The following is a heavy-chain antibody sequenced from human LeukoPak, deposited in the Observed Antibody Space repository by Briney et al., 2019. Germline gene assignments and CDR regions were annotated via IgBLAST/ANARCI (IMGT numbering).Heavy chain of an antibody. V-gene: IGHV3-48*01. CDR3: ARALRTYYFDY. CDR2: ISTISSTGSTI. J-gene: IGHJ4*02. CDR1: GFTFSSYS. Sequence: GGSLRLSCAASGFTFSSYSMNWVRQAPGKGLEWVSYISTISSTGSTIFYADSVKGRFTISRDNAKTSLYLQMDSLRAEDTAVYYCARALRTYYFDYWGQGALVTVSS. D-gene: IGHD1/OR15-1a*01.